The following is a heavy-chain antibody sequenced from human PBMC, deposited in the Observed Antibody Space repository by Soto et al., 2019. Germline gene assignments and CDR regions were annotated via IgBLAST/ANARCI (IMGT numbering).Heavy chain of an antibody. Sequence: GASVKVSCKISGQTLTELSIHWVRQAPGKGLEWMGGFDPEGGEAIYAQKWHGRVTVTEDTVTGTAYMELRGLTGDDAAVYYCAKDFERSAFDHWGQGTPVTVSS. CDR1: GQTLTELS. J-gene: IGHJ4*02. CDR3: AKDFERSAFDH. D-gene: IGHD3-3*01. CDR2: FDPEGGEA. V-gene: IGHV1-24*01.